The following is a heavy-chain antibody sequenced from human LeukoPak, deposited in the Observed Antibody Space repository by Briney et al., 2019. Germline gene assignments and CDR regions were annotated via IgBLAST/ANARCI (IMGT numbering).Heavy chain of an antibody. CDR2: INWNGGST. Sequence: GGSLRLSCAASGFTFDDYGMSWVRQAPGKGLEWVSGINWNGGSTGYADSVKGRFTISRDNAKNSLYLQMNSLRAEDTAVYYCVRGVPKTSYYYYYMDVWGKGTTVTVSS. CDR1: GFTFDDYG. J-gene: IGHJ6*03. CDR3: VRGVPKTSYYYYYMDV. V-gene: IGHV3-20*04. D-gene: IGHD4-11*01.